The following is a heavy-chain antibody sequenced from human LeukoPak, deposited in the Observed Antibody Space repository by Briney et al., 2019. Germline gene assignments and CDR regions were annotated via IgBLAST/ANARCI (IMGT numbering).Heavy chain of an antibody. CDR1: GFTFSNYA. Sequence: GGSLRLSCAASGFTFSNYAMSWVRQAPGKGLEWVSGISGSGGSTYYADSVKGRFTTSRDNSKNTLYLQMNSLRAEDTAVYYCAKDRTLIVVVTIDYWGQGTLVTVSS. J-gene: IGHJ4*02. V-gene: IGHV3-23*01. CDR3: AKDRTLIVVVTIDY. CDR2: ISGSGGST. D-gene: IGHD3-22*01.